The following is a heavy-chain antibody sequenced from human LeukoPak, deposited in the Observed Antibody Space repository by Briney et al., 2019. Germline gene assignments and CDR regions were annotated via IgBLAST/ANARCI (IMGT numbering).Heavy chain of an antibody. CDR3: ARSPNPTGYCSSTSCFYYFDY. V-gene: IGHV3-20*04. CDR2: INWNGGST. D-gene: IGHD2-2*01. CDR1: GFTFDDYG. Sequence: PGGSLRLSCAASGFTFDDYGMSWVRQAPGKGLEWVSGINWNGGSTGYADSVKGRFTISRDNAKHSLYLQMNSLRAEDTALYYCARSPNPTGYCSSTSCFYYFDYWGQGTLVTVSS. J-gene: IGHJ4*02.